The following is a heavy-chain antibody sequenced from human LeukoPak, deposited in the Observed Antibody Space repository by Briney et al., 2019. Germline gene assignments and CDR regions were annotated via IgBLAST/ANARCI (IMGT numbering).Heavy chain of an antibody. D-gene: IGHD1/OR15-1a*01. V-gene: IGHV3-23*01. CDR1: GFTFSNYV. Sequence: GGSLRLSCAASGFTFSNYVLNWVRQAPGEGLEWGSSISDNGGTTHYVDSVKGRFTISRDNSKNTLFLQMNSLRAEDTAVYYCVKVTNTDWNMFFDYWGQGTLVTVSS. CDR2: ISDNGGTT. CDR3: VKVTNTDWNMFFDY. J-gene: IGHJ4*02.